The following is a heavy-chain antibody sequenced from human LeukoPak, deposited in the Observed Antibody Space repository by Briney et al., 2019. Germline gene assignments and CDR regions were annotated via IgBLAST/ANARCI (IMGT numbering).Heavy chain of an antibody. J-gene: IGHJ4*02. V-gene: IGHV1-8*02. D-gene: IGHD3-10*01. Sequence: GASVRVSCKASASTFRSYDINWVRQATGQGLEWMGWMNPKSGDTGYTQRFQGGVTMTRDTSINTAYMELSSLSSEDTAVYYCARGPYGTGSHFDFWGQGTLVTVSS. CDR2: MNPKSGDT. CDR1: ASTFRSYD. CDR3: ARGPYGTGSHFDF.